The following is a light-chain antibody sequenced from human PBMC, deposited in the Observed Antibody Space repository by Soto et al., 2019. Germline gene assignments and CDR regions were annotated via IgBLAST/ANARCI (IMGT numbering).Light chain of an antibody. Sequence: DTVMTQTPLSLAVTPGQPASISCNSSQSLLHSDGKTYLYWYLQKAGQPPQSLIYEVSKRFSEVPDRISGSGSGTDFTLKISRVEAEDVGIYYCLQSTQYPITFGQGTRLEI. J-gene: IGKJ5*01. CDR3: LQSTQYPIT. CDR1: QSLLHSDGKTY. V-gene: IGKV2D-29*01. CDR2: EVS.